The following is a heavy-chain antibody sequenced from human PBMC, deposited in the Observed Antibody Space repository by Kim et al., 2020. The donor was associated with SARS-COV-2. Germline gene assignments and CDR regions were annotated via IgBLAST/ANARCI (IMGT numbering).Heavy chain of an antibody. J-gene: IGHJ4*02. Sequence: SETLSLTCTVSGGSISSYYWSWIRQPPGKGLEWIGYIYYSGSTNYNPSLKSRVTISVDTSKNQFSPKLSSVTAADTAVYYCARDRDSYGFGGYFDYWGQGTLVTVSS. CDR2: IYYSGST. CDR1: GGSISSYY. D-gene: IGHD5-18*01. V-gene: IGHV4-59*01. CDR3: ARDRDSYGFGGYFDY.